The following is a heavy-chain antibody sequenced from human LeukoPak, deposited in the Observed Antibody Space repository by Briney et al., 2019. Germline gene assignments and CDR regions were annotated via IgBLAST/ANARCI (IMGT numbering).Heavy chain of an antibody. CDR1: GFTFSSYE. V-gene: IGHV3-48*03. J-gene: IGHJ5*02. CDR3: ARVVGLNYGSGSPNWFDP. Sequence: PGGSLRLSFAASGFTFSSYEMNWVRPAPGKGLGWVSYISSSGSTIYYADSVKGRFTISRDNAKNSLYLQMNSLRAEDTAVYYCARVVGLNYGSGSPNWFDPWGQGTLVTVSS. CDR2: ISSSGSTI. D-gene: IGHD3-10*01.